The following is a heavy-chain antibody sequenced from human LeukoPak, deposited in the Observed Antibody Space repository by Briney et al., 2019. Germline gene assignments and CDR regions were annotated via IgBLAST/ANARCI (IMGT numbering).Heavy chain of an antibody. D-gene: IGHD1-14*01. CDR1: GGSITSTNYY. J-gene: IGHJ6*02. CDR2: IYYSGST. CDR3: ARQCKMTVCYYYGMDV. V-gene: IGHV4-39*01. Sequence: PSETLSLTCTVSGGSITSTNYYWGWIRQPPGKGLEWIGGIYYSGSTYYNPSLKSRVTISVDTSMHQFSLKLNSVTAADTALYYCARQCKMTVCYYYGMDVWGQGTTVTVSS.